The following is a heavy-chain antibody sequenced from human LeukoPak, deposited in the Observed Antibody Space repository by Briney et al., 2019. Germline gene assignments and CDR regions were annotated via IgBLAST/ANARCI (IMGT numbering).Heavy chain of an antibody. CDR1: GGSFSDNF. CDR3: ARIHLWPENWFDS. CDR2: VNQRGTT. Sequence: SETLSLTCGVSGGSFSDNFWGWIRQTPGKGLEWIGEVNQRGTTNYNPSLKSRVAISVDTSKNQFSLKLSSVTAADTAVYYCARIHLWPENWFDSWGQGTLVTVSS. V-gene: IGHV4-34*01. D-gene: IGHD3-10*01. J-gene: IGHJ5*01.